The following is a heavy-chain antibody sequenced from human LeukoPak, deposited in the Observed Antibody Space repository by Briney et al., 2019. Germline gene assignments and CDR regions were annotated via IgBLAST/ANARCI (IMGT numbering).Heavy chain of an antibody. Sequence: SETLSLTCTVSGGSISSYYWSWIRQSPGKGLEWVGSVSHRGSTYYNPSLRSRVTISVDTSKNQFSLKLSSVTAADTAVYYCAREGYCSSTSCYGFDPWGQGTLVTVSS. D-gene: IGHD2-2*01. CDR2: VSHRGST. CDR3: AREGYCSSTSCYGFDP. J-gene: IGHJ5*02. V-gene: IGHV4-59*12. CDR1: GGSISSYY.